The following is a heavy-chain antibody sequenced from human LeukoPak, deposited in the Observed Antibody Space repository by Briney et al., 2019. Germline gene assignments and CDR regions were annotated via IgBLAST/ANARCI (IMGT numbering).Heavy chain of an antibody. Sequence: SETLSLTCTVSGGSISTSSNYWGWIRQPPGKGLEWIGSIYYSGSTYYNPSLKSRVTISVDTSKNQFSLKLSSVTATDTAVYYCARAFRELPPSGSYGMDVWGQGTTVTVSS. CDR2: IYYSGST. V-gene: IGHV4-39*01. J-gene: IGHJ6*02. CDR3: ARAFRELPPSGSYGMDV. CDR1: GGSISTSSNY. D-gene: IGHD1-26*01.